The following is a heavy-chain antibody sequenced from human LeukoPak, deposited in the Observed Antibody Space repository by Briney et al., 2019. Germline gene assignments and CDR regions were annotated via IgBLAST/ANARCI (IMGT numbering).Heavy chain of an antibody. CDR3: ATPPLEGGF. CDR2: ISSSSSYI. Sequence: PGGSLRLSCAASGFTFSSYTMNWVRQAPGEGLEWVSSISSSSSYIYYADSMKGRFTISRDNAKNSLYLQMNSLRAEDTAVYYCATPPLEGGFWGQGTLVTVSS. CDR1: GFTFSSYT. V-gene: IGHV3-21*01. D-gene: IGHD1-1*01. J-gene: IGHJ4*02.